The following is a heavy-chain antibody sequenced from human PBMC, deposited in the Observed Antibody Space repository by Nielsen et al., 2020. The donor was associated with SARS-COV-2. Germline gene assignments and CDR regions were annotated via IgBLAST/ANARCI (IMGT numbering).Heavy chain of an antibody. D-gene: IGHD4-17*01. CDR1: GFTFSSYG. J-gene: IGHJ4*02. V-gene: IGHV3-30*18. CDR3: AKVFWFYGVDY. CDR2: ISYDGSNK. Sequence: GGSLRLSCAASGFTFSSYGMHWVRQAPGKGLEWVAVISYDGSNKYYADSVKGRFTISRDNSKNTLYLQMNSLRAEDTAVYYCAKVFWFYGVDYWGQGTLVTVSS.